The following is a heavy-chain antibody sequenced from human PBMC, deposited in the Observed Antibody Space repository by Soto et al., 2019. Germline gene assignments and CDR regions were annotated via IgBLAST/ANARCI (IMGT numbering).Heavy chain of an antibody. V-gene: IGHV3-13*01. J-gene: IGHJ6*02. CDR1: GFTFSTYD. CDR2: LGTAGDS. Sequence: EAQLVESGGGLVQPGGSLRLSCAASGFTFSTYDMHWVRQPIGEGLEWVAALGTAGDSYYPDSVKGRFHIFRENAKDSLYLRMNSLRAGDTAVYYCVRDGGYDGLDVWGQGTTVTVSS. D-gene: IGHD2-15*01. CDR3: VRDGGYDGLDV.